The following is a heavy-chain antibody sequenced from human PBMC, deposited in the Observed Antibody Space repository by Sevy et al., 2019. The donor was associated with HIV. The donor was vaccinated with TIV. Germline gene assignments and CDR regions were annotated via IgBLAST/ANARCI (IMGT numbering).Heavy chain of an antibody. CDR1: GFTFSSYA. CDR3: AKKAVLLWFGELGAFDI. D-gene: IGHD3-10*01. Sequence: GGSLRLSCAASGFTFSSYAMSWVRQAPGKGLEWVSAISGSGGSIYYADSVKGRFTISRDNSKNTLYLQMNSLRAEDTAVYYCAKKAVLLWFGELGAFDIWGQGTMVTVSS. V-gene: IGHV3-23*01. J-gene: IGHJ3*02. CDR2: ISGSGGSI.